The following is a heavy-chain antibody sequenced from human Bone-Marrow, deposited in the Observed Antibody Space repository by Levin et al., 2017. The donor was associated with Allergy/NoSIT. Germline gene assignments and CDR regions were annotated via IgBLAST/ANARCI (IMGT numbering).Heavy chain of an antibody. D-gene: IGHD4-17*01. CDR2: IYYSGST. Sequence: SETLSLTCIVSGASISSYHWSWIRQPPGKGLEWIGYIYYSGSTNYNPSLKSRVTMSVDTSRNQFALTLNSVSAADTAVYYCAKDRGVTSSGTYYYYGMAVWGQGITVSVSS. CDR1: GASISSYH. CDR3: AKDRGVTSSGTYYYYGMAV. J-gene: IGHJ6*02. V-gene: IGHV4-59*01.